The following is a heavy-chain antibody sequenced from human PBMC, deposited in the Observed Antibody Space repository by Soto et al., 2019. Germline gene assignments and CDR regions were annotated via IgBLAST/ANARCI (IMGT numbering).Heavy chain of an antibody. CDR2: ISYSGST. CDR1: GGSISSYY. J-gene: IGHJ4*02. Sequence: PSETLSLTCTVSGGSISSYYWSWIRQPPGKGLEWIGFISYSGSTSYNPSLKSRVTISVDTSKNQFSLKLSSVTAADTAVYYCARALRAYCGGDCYSAYFDYWGQGTLVTVSS. D-gene: IGHD2-21*02. CDR3: ARALRAYCGGDCYSAYFDY. V-gene: IGHV4-59*01.